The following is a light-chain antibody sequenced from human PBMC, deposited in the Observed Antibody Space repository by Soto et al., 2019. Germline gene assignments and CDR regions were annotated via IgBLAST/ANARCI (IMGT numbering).Light chain of an antibody. Sequence: DIQMTQSPSSLSASVGDRVTITCRASQSISSYLNWYQQKPGKAPKLLIYAASSLQSGVPSRFSGSGSGTDFTLTTSRLQPEDFATYYSQQSYSTPITFGHGTRLQIK. V-gene: IGKV1-39*01. CDR1: QSISSY. J-gene: IGKJ5*01. CDR3: QQSYSTPIT. CDR2: AAS.